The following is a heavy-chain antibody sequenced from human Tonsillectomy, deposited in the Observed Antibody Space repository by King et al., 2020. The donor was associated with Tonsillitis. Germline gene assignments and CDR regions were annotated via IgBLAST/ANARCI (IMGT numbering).Heavy chain of an antibody. V-gene: IGHV1-46*01. CDR1: GYTFTSYY. J-gene: IGHJ6*02. CDR3: AASRVVYSMDV. Sequence: VQLVQSGAEVKKPGASVKVSCKASGYTFTSYYMHWVRQAPGQGLEWMGIINPSGGSTSYAQKFQGRVTMTRDTSTSTGYMELSSLRSEDTAVYYCAASRVVYSMDVWGQGTTVTVSS. D-gene: IGHD2-8*02. CDR2: INPSGGST.